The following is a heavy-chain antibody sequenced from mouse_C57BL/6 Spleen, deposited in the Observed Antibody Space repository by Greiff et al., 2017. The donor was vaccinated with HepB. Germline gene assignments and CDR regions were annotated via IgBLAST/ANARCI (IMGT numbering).Heavy chain of an antibody. CDR1: GYTFTSYW. CDR2: IDPSDSYT. Sequence: QVQLQQPGAELVMPGASVKLSCKASGYTFTSYWMHWVKQRPGQGLEWIGEIDPSDSYTNYNQKFKGKSTLTVDKSSRTAYMQLSSLTSEDSAVYYCARLGLRRGDWYFDVWGTGTTVTVSS. CDR3: ARLGLRRGDWYFDV. D-gene: IGHD2-4*01. V-gene: IGHV1-69*01. J-gene: IGHJ1*03.